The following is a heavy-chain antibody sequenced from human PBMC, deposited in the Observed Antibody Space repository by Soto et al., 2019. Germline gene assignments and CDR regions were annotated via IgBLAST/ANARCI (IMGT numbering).Heavy chain of an antibody. V-gene: IGHV3-21*01. D-gene: IGHD3-3*02. CDR1: GSPFSTYG. Sequence: ESGGGLVKPGGSLRLSCTASGSPFSTYGMNWVRQAPGKGLEWVSSISNGGNYINYADSVQGRFTISRDNAKNSLYLQMNSLRAEDTAVYFCARDESAGSSIRYWGQGTLVTVSS. CDR2: ISNGGNYI. CDR3: ARDESAGSSIRY. J-gene: IGHJ4*02.